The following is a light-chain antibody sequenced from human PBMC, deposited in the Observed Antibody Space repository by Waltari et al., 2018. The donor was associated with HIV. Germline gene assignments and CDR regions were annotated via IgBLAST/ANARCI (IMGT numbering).Light chain of an antibody. CDR1: QRIGSY. V-gene: IGKV3-15*01. CDR3: HQYSDWPFS. Sequence: EIVLTQSPATLSVSPGKRATLACRASQRIGSYLACFQQKPGQVPSLLIYERSVRATGIPARFSGSGSGTEFTLPIGSLQYEACAVYFCHQYSDWPFSFGQGTKLDIK. J-gene: IGKJ2*03. CDR2: ERS.